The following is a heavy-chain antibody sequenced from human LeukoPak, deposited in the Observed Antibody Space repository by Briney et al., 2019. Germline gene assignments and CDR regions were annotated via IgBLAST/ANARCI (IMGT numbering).Heavy chain of an antibody. D-gene: IGHD3-10*01. CDR3: ASNFYGSGTPPAFDI. CDR1: GGSINNYY. CDR2: IYNSGTT. J-gene: IGHJ3*02. V-gene: IGHV4-59*01. Sequence: SKTLSLTCTVSGGSINNYYWSWIRQPPGKGLEWIGYIYNSGTTSYNPSLKSRVTISVDTSKNQFSLKLNSVTAADTAVYYCASNFYGSGTPPAFDIWGQGTMVTVSS.